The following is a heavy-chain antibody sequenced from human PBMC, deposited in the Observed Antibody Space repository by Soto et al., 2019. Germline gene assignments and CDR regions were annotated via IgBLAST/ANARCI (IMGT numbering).Heavy chain of an antibody. J-gene: IGHJ4*02. CDR1: GYSFTSYW. Sequence: PGESLTISCKGSGYSFTSYWIGWVRQMPGKGLEWMGIIYPGDSDTRYSPSFQGQVTISADKSISTAYLQWSSLKASDTAMYYCARHAHRQGDPNFFDSWGQGTLVTVSS. CDR2: IYPGDSDT. D-gene: IGHD2-21*02. CDR3: ARHAHRQGDPNFFDS. V-gene: IGHV5-51*01.